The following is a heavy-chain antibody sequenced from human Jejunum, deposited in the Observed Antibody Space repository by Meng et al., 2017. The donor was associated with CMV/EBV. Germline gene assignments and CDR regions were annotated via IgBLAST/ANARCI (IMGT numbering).Heavy chain of an antibody. CDR3: ARRDEGYGPFDY. D-gene: IGHD3-10*01. Sequence: GRAGGGVPLAGGSLRLAGGVAGVTVSSNCMNWVRQAPGKGLEWVSVIYSGGSTYYADSVKGRFTISRDNSKNMLYLQMNSLRAEDTAVYYCARRDEGYGPFDYWGQGTLVTVSS. V-gene: IGHV3-53*01. J-gene: IGHJ4*02. CDR2: IYSGGST. CDR1: GVTVSSNC.